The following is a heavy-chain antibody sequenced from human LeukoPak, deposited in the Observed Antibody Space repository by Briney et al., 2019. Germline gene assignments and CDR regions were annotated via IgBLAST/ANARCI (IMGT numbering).Heavy chain of an antibody. D-gene: IGHD5-18*01. Sequence: GGSLRLSCAASGFTVNSNYMSWVRQAPGKGLEWVSYISSSGRTIYYADSVKGRFTISRDNAKNSLYLQMNSLRAEDTALYYCARETSSYGYFDYWGQGTLVTVSS. CDR1: GFTVNSNY. CDR3: ARETSSYGYFDY. CDR2: ISSSGRTI. J-gene: IGHJ4*02. V-gene: IGHV3-11*04.